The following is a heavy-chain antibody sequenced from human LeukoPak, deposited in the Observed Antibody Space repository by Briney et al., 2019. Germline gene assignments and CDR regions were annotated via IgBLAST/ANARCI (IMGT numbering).Heavy chain of an antibody. CDR1: GGSISSYY. J-gene: IGHJ6*02. CDR3: ARVSSIAARRNYYYYNMDV. D-gene: IGHD6-6*01. CDR2: IYDSGST. Sequence: PSETLSLTCSVSGGSISSYYWSWIRQPPGKGLEWLGYIYDSGSTNYNPSLNSRVTISVDTPKNQFSLKLSSVTAADTAVYYCARVSSIAARRNYYYYNMDVWGQGTTVTVSS. V-gene: IGHV4-59*12.